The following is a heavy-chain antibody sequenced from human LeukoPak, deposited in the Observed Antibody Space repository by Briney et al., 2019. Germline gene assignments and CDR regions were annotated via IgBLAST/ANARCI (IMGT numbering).Heavy chain of an antibody. CDR2: ISGSGGST. J-gene: IGHJ4*02. CDR3: AKGNSSSWYLFPTVDY. CDR1: GFTFSSYG. V-gene: IGHV3-23*01. Sequence: GGSLRLSCISSGFTFSSYGMSWVRQAPGKGLEWVSGISGSGGSTNYADSVKGRFTISRDNSKNTLYLQMNSLRAEDTAVYYCAKGNSSSWYLFPTVDYWGQGTLVTVSS. D-gene: IGHD6-13*01.